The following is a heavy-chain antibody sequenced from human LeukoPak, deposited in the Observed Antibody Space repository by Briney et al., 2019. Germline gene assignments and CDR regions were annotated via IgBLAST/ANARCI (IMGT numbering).Heavy chain of an antibody. V-gene: IGHV4-4*02. CDR1: GGSIISGNW. CDR2: IYHNGNT. CDR3: VRNTAWTFY. Sequence: SETLSLTCAVFGGSIISGNWWTWVRQFPGKGLEWIGEIYHNGNTNHNPSLKSRVTISVDKSKKQFSLKVNSVTAADTAVYYCVRNTAWTFYWGQGTLVTVSS. D-gene: IGHD3/OR15-3a*01. J-gene: IGHJ4*02.